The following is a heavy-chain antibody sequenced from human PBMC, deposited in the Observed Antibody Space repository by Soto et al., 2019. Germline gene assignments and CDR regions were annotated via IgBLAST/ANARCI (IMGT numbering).Heavy chain of an antibody. D-gene: IGHD4-4*01. CDR2: IRPDGSET. J-gene: IGHJ4*02. V-gene: IGHV3-7*03. CDR1: GFTFTDFY. Sequence: EVQLVQSGGGLVQPGGSLRLSCVGSGFTFTDFYMNWVRQAPGKGLEWVANIRPDGSETNYVESVKGRFTTSRDNAKNSPLLQMNSLRADDTAVYYCAGWGGHDYNYWGQGILVTVSS. CDR3: AGWGGHDYNY.